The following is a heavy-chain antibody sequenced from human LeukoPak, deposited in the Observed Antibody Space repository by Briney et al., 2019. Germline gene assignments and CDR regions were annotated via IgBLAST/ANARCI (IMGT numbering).Heavy chain of an antibody. CDR3: ARDHEQQLVLDWFDP. CDR1: GFTFSSHW. D-gene: IGHD6-13*01. Sequence: GGSLRLSCAASGFTFSSHWMNWVRQAPGKGLEWVSSISSSSSYIYYADSVKGRFTISRDNAKNSLYLQMNSLRAEDTAVYYCARDHEQQLVLDWFDPWGQGTLVTVSS. V-gene: IGHV3-21*01. J-gene: IGHJ5*02. CDR2: ISSSSSYI.